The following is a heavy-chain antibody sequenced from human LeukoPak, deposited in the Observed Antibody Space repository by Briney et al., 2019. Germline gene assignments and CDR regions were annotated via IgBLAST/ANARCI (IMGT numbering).Heavy chain of an antibody. CDR1: AFTFIIYA. Sequence: GGSLRLSCAAAAFTFIIYAMSWVRQAAGDGLEWVSSISSSVSNKYYADSVKGRFTISRDNSKNTLYLEMNSLRAEDTAVYYCARVRSRRGGYFDYWGQGTLVTVSS. CDR2: ISSSVSNK. J-gene: IGHJ4*02. D-gene: IGHD3-16*01. CDR3: ARVRSRRGGYFDY. V-gene: IGHV3-23*01.